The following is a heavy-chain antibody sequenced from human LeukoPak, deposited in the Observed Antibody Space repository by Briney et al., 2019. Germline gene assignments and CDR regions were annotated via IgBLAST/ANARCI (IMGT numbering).Heavy chain of an antibody. D-gene: IGHD2-2*01. Sequence: GGSLRLPCAASGFTFSSYAMSWVRQAPGKGLECVSAISGSGGSTYYADSVKGRFTISRDNSKNTLYLQMNSLRAEDTAVYYCAKEPTYCSSTSCFYFDYWGQGTLVTVSS. CDR3: AKEPTYCSSTSCFYFDY. CDR2: ISGSGGST. J-gene: IGHJ4*02. CDR1: GFTFSSYA. V-gene: IGHV3-23*01.